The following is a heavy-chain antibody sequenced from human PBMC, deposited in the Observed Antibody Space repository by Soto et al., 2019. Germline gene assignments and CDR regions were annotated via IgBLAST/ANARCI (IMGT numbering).Heavy chain of an antibody. J-gene: IGHJ6*02. Sequence: EVQLVESGGGLVQPGGSLRLSCAASRFPFSPYWMHWVRQVPGKGLVWVSHINSDGSSTNYADSAKGRFTISRDNAKSTLYLQMNSLRAEDTAVYYCARERALIAYTVKGMDVWGQGTTVTVSS. CDR2: INSDGSST. D-gene: IGHD2-21*01. CDR3: ARERALIAYTVKGMDV. V-gene: IGHV3-74*01. CDR1: RFPFSPYW.